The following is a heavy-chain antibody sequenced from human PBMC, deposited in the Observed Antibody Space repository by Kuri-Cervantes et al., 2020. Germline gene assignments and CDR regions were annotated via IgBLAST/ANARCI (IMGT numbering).Heavy chain of an antibody. D-gene: IGHD1-26*01. CDR1: GGSISSRGYS. V-gene: IGHV4-39*07. Sequence: SETLSLTCTVSGGSISSRGYSWGWIRQPPGKGLEWIGSLYYNGNTYYNPSLKSRVTISGDTSKNQLSLKLSSVTAADTAVYYCARELGATPGSFDYWGQGTLVTVSS. J-gene: IGHJ4*02. CDR2: LYYNGNT. CDR3: ARELGATPGSFDY.